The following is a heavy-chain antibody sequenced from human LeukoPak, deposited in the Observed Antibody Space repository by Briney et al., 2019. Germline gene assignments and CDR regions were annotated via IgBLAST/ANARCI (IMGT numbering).Heavy chain of an antibody. V-gene: IGHV1-2*02. CDR2: INPNSGGT. J-gene: IGHJ4*02. CDR1: GYTFTGYY. CDR3: ASSKAARGRWHDY. D-gene: IGHD6-13*01. Sequence: EASVKVSCKASGYTFTGYYMHWVRQAPGQGLEWMGWINPNSGGTNYAQKFQGRVTMTRDTSISTAYMELSRLRSDDTAVYYRASSKAARGRWHDYWGQGTLVTVSS.